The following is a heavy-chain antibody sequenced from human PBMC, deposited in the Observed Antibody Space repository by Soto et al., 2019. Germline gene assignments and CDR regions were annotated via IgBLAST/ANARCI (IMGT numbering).Heavy chain of an antibody. J-gene: IGHJ5*02. CDR3: ARDPDYGDNWFDP. Sequence: EASVKVSCKASGYTFTSYAMHWVRQAPGQRLEWMGWINAGNGNTKYSQKFQGRVTITRDTSASTAYMELSSLRSEDTAVYYCARDPDYGDNWFDPWGQGTLVTVSS. D-gene: IGHD4-17*01. CDR1: GYTFTSYA. V-gene: IGHV1-3*01. CDR2: INAGNGNT.